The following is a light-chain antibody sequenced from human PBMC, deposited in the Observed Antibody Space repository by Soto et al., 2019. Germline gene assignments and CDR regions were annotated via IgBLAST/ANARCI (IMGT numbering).Light chain of an antibody. V-gene: IGLV9-49*01. CDR2: VGTGGIVG. Sequence: QLVLTQPPSASASLGASVTLTCTLSSGYSNYKVDWYQQRPGKGPRFVMRVGTGGIVGSKGGGIPDRFSVLGSGLNRYLTFKSIQEEDGSDYHCGADHGSGSNFVSYAFGTGTKVTVL. CDR3: GADHGSGSNFVSYA. CDR1: SGYSNYK. J-gene: IGLJ1*01.